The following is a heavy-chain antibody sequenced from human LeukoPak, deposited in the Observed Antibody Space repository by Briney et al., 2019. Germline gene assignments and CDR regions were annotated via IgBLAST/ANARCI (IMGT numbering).Heavy chain of an antibody. CDR1: GGSISGHY. D-gene: IGHD6-25*01. V-gene: IGHV4-59*11. CDR2: IYNSGST. Sequence: PSETLSLTCTMSGGSISGHYWSWIRQPPGSGLEWVGYIYNSGSTSYNPSLKSRVTISVDTSKNQFSLKLSSVTAADTAVYYCARAEVAAANWFDPWGQGTLVTVSS. CDR3: ARAEVAAANWFDP. J-gene: IGHJ5*02.